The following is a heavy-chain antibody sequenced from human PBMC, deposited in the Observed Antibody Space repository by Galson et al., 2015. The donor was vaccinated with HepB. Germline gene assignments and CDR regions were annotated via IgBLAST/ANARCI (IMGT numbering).Heavy chain of an antibody. Sequence: SLRLSCAASGFTFSSYGMHWVRQAPGKGLEWVAVIWYDGSNKYYADSVKGRFTISRDNSKNTLYLQMNSLRAEDTAVYYCARERLVPHCFDYWGQGTLVTVSS. D-gene: IGHD6-19*01. CDR2: IWYDGSNK. V-gene: IGHV3-33*01. CDR3: ARERLVPHCFDY. J-gene: IGHJ4*02. CDR1: GFTFSSYG.